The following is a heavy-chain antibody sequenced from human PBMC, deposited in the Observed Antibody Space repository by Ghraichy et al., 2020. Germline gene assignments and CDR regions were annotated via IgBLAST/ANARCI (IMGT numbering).Heavy chain of an antibody. D-gene: IGHD6-13*01. CDR2: IYYSGST. CDR3: ARDSPPYRSSWSNWFDP. V-gene: IGHV4-59*01. J-gene: IGHJ5*02. Sequence: SQTLSLTCTVSGGSISSYYWSWIRQPPGKGLEWIGYIYYSGSTNYNPSLKSRVTISVDTSKNQFSLKLSSVTAADTAVYYCARDSPPYRSSWSNWFDPWGQGTLVTVSS. CDR1: GGSISSYY.